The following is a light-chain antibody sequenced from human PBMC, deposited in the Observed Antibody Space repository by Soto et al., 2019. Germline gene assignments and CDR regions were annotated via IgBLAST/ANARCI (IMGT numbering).Light chain of an antibody. CDR2: DAS. CDR3: QQRSNWPALT. CDR1: QSVSSY. V-gene: IGKV3-11*01. J-gene: IGKJ4*01. Sequence: DIVLTQSPATLSLSPGERATLSCRASQSVSSYLAWDQQKPGQAPRLLIYDASNRATGIPARFSGSGSGTDFTLTISSLEPEDFAGYYCQQRSNWPALTFGGGTKVEIK.